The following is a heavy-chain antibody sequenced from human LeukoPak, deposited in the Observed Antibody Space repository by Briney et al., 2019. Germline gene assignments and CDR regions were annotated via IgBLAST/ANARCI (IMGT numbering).Heavy chain of an antibody. Sequence: SETLSLTCAVYGGSFSGYYWSWIRQPPGKGLEWIGEINHSGSTDYNLSLKSRVTISVDTSKNQFSLKLSSVTAADTAVYYCAMNNWGLDYWGQGTLVTVSS. CDR2: INHSGST. D-gene: IGHD7-27*01. J-gene: IGHJ4*02. CDR3: AMNNWGLDY. CDR1: GGSFSGYY. V-gene: IGHV4-34*01.